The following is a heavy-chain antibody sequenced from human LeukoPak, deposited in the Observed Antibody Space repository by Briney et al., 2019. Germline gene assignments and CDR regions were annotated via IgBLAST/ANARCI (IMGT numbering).Heavy chain of an antibody. D-gene: IGHD6-13*01. CDR2: ISTRGTT. CDR3: ARDLLRGVTGSWFEAFDI. Sequence: PSQTLSLTCTVSGGSISTGPYYWNWIRQPAGKGVEWIGRISTRGTTLYNPSLKSRLTLSIDTSNNQFSLSLNSVTAADTAIYYCARDLLRGVTGSWFEAFDIWGQGTMVTVSS. CDR1: GGSISTGPYY. J-gene: IGHJ3*02. V-gene: IGHV4-61*02.